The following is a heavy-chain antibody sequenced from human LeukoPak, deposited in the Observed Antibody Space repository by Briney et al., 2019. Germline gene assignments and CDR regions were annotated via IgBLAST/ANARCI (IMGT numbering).Heavy chain of an antibody. V-gene: IGHV3-23*01. D-gene: IGHD1-14*01. Sequence: PGGSLRLSCAASGFTFSTYAMHWVRQAPGKGLEWVSGISGSGGTTYYADSLKGRFTISRDNSKNTLYLEMNSLRADDTAVYYCAKGVLTGGYYYYYMDVWGKGTTVTVSS. CDR3: AKGVLTGGYYYYYMDV. CDR1: GFTFSTYA. CDR2: ISGSGGTT. J-gene: IGHJ6*03.